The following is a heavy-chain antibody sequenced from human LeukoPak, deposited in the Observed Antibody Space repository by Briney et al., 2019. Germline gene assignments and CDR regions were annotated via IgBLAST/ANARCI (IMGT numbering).Heavy chain of an antibody. CDR3: AGAVNYDSSGYYRGYYMDV. J-gene: IGHJ6*03. Sequence: SETLSLTCAVYGGSFSGYYWSWIRRPPGKGLEWIGEINHSGSTNYNPSLKSRVTISVDTSKNQFSLKLSSVTAADTAVYYCAGAVNYDSSGYYRGYYMDVWGKGTTVTVSS. CDR1: GGSFSGYY. CDR2: INHSGST. V-gene: IGHV4-34*01. D-gene: IGHD3-22*01.